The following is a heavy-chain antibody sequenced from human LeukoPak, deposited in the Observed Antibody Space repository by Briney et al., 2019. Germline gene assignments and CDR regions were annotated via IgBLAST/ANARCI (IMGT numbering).Heavy chain of an antibody. Sequence: GGSLRLSCAASRFSFSNYAMSWVRQAPGKGLEWVSTISGSGGSTYYADSVKGRFTISRDNSKNTLYLQMNSLRAEDTAVYYCAKGGLFGVLTPYYFDYWGQGTLVTVSS. D-gene: IGHD3-3*01. CDR3: AKGGLFGVLTPYYFDY. J-gene: IGHJ4*02. V-gene: IGHV3-23*01. CDR1: RFSFSNYA. CDR2: ISGSGGST.